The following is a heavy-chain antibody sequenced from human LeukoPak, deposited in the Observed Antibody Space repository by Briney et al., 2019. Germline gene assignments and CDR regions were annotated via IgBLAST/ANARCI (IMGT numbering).Heavy chain of an antibody. CDR2: LSSGGGTT. CDR1: GFAFGNYG. V-gene: IGHV3-23*01. J-gene: IGHJ4*02. D-gene: IGHD6-13*01. CDR3: AKDRQQLANLDY. Sequence: GGPLRLSCAAPGFAFGNYGMTWVRQAPGKGLEWISGLSSGGGTTYYADSVKGRFSISRDNTKNTLYLQMSSLRAEDTAIYYCAKDRQQLANLDYWGQGTLVTVSS.